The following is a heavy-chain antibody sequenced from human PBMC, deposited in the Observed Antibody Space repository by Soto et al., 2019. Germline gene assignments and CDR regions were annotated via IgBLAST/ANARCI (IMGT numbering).Heavy chain of an antibody. V-gene: IGHV3-11*01. J-gene: IGHJ5*02. Sequence: QVQLVESGGGLVKSGGSLRLSCAASGFTFSDYYMSWMRQAPGKGLEWLSYISSSGNTIYYATSVKGRFTISRDNAKNSLSPQLNSLTAEDTAVYYCARRLGFSGVGPSTSNWFDPWGQGTLVTVSS. CDR1: GFTFSDYY. CDR2: ISSSGNTI. D-gene: IGHD1-26*01. CDR3: ARRLGFSGVGPSTSNWFDP.